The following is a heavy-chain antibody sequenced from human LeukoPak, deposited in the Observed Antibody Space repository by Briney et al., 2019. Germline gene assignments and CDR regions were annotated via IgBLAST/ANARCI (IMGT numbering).Heavy chain of an antibody. D-gene: IGHD5/OR15-5a*01. J-gene: IGHJ3*02. CDR3: ATSVLVAPAFDI. CDR2: FDPEDGET. Sequence: GASVKVSCKVSGYTLTELSMHWVRQAPGKGLEWMGGFDPEDGETIYAQKFQGRVTMTEDTSTDTAYMELSSLRSEDTAVYYCATSVLVAPAFDIWGQGTMVTVSS. V-gene: IGHV1-24*01. CDR1: GYTLTELS.